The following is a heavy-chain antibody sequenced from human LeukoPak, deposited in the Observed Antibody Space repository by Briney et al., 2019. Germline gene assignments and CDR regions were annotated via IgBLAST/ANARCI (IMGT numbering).Heavy chain of an antibody. Sequence: PGGSLRLSCAASGFTFSNYAMSWVRQAPGKGLKWVSGISDSGDRTYFADSVKGRFTISRDNSKSTLYLQMNSLRAEDTAIYYCAKLGHCSSVSCYMNWFDPWGQGTLVTVSS. D-gene: IGHD2-2*01. J-gene: IGHJ5*02. CDR3: AKLGHCSSVSCYMNWFDP. V-gene: IGHV3-23*01. CDR2: ISDSGDRT. CDR1: GFTFSNYA.